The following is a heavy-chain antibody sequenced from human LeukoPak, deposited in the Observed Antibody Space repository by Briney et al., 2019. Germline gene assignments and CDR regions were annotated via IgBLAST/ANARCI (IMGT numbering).Heavy chain of an antibody. Sequence: GGSLRLSCAASGFTFSSYSMNWVRQAPGKGLEWVSSISSSSSYIYYADSVKGRFTISRDNAKNSLYLQMNSLRAEDTAVYYCARTPTPYSSSWSRLGHMDVWGKGTTVTISS. CDR1: GFTFSSYS. CDR3: ARTPTPYSSSWSRLGHMDV. J-gene: IGHJ6*03. V-gene: IGHV3-21*01. D-gene: IGHD6-13*01. CDR2: ISSSSSYI.